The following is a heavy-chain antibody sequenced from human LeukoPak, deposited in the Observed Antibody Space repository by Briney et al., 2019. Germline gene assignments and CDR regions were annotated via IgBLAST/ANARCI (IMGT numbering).Heavy chain of an antibody. CDR2: ISYDGSKN. V-gene: IGHV3-30-3*01. CDR3: AKGKDGFNYEDY. CDR1: GFTFSDYV. J-gene: IGHJ4*02. D-gene: IGHD5-24*01. Sequence: GGSLGLSCAASGFTFSDYVMHWVRQAPGKGLEWVAVISYDGSKNYYADSVKGRFTISRDNSKNTLYLQLNTLRAEDTAVYYCAKGKDGFNYEDYWGQGTLVTVSS.